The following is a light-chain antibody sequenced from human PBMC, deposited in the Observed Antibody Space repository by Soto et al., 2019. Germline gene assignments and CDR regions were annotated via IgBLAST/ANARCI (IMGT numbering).Light chain of an antibody. V-gene: IGLV2-11*01. Sequence: QSALTQPRSVSGSPGQSVTISCTGTGNVFGYYHYVSWYQQHPGRPPKLLIYGVVRWPSGVPDRFSGSKSGNTASLTISGLQDEDEADYFCCSYAGGYTYLFGTGTKLTVL. CDR3: CSYAGGYTYL. CDR2: GVV. CDR1: GNVFGYYHY. J-gene: IGLJ1*01.